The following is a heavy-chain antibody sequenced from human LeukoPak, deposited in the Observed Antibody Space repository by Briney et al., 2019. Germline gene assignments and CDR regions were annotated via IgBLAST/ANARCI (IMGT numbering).Heavy chain of an antibody. CDR1: GFTVSSNY. Sequence: PGGSLRLSCAASGFTVSSNYMNWVRQAPGKGLEWVSVIYSGGSTYYADSVKDRFTISRDNSKNTLYLQMNSLRADDTAVYYCARGCYYERSGYCPFDYWGPGTLVTVSS. CDR2: IYSGGST. CDR3: ARGCYYERSGYCPFDY. V-gene: IGHV3-53*01. J-gene: IGHJ4*02. D-gene: IGHD3-22*01.